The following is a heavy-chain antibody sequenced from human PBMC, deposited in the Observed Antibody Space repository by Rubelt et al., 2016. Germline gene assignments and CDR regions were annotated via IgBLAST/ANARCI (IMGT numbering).Heavy chain of an antibody. Sequence: QVQLVQSGAEVKKPGASVKVSCKASGYTFTSYGISWVRQAPGQGLELMGWISAYNGNTNDAKKLQGRVTMTTDTSTSTAYMELRSPRSDDTAVYYCARRDGYNWDDAFDIWGQGTMVTVSS. CDR2: ISAYNGNT. CDR3: ARRDGYNWDDAFDI. CDR1: GYTFTSYG. V-gene: IGHV1-18*01. J-gene: IGHJ3*02. D-gene: IGHD5-24*01.